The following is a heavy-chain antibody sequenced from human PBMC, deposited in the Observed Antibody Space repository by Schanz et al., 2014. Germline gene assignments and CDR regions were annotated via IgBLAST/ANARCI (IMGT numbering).Heavy chain of an antibody. CDR3: AKGRFGEVSAFDI. CDR2: ISSSSSTR. Sequence: EVQLVESGGGLVQPGGSLRLSCAASGFTFSSYSMNWVRQAPGKGLEWVSYISSSSSTRYYADSVKGRFTISRDNAKNSLFLQMNSLRAEDPAVYYCAKGRFGEVSAFDIRGPGTMVNGSS. D-gene: IGHD3-10*01. CDR1: GFTFSSYS. V-gene: IGHV3-48*01. J-gene: IGHJ3*02.